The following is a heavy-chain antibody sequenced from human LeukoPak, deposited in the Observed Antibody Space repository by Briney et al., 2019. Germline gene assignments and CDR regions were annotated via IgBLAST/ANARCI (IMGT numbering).Heavy chain of an antibody. D-gene: IGHD2-21*01. J-gene: IGHJ4*02. V-gene: IGHV3-20*04. CDR1: GFTFDDYG. CDR2: INWNGGST. CDR3: ARDPWMGIASTSDY. Sequence: GGSLRLSCAASGFTFDDYGMSWVRQAPGKGLEWVSGINWNGGSTGYADSVKGRFTISRDNAKNSLYLQMNSLRAEDTALYYCARDPWMGIASTSDYWGQGTLVTVSS.